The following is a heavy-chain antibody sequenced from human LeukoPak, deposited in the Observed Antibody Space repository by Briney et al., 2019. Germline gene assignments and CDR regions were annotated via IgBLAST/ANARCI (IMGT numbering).Heavy chain of an antibody. Sequence: GGSLRLSCAASGFTFSIYAMSWVRQSPGKGLEWVSSISESGGSTYYADSVKGRFTISRDNSKNTLYLQMNSLRAEDTAAYYCARAIVGATKGDYWGQGTLVTVSS. CDR2: ISESGGST. CDR3: ARAIVGATKGDY. CDR1: GFTFSIYA. D-gene: IGHD1-26*01. V-gene: IGHV3-23*01. J-gene: IGHJ4*02.